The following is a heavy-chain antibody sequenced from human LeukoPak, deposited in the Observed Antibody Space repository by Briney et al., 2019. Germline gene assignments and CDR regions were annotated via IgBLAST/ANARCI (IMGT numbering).Heavy chain of an antibody. J-gene: IGHJ4*02. CDR3: ARGRYYYDSSGYLNLDY. V-gene: IGHV4-4*07. CDR2: IYTSGST. CDR1: GGSISSYY. Sequence: SETLSLTCTVSGGSISSYYWSWIRQPAGKGLEWIGRIYTSGSTNYNPSLKSRVTMSVDTSKNQFSLKLSSVTAADTAVYYCARGRYYYDSSGYLNLDYWGQGTLVTVSS. D-gene: IGHD3-22*01.